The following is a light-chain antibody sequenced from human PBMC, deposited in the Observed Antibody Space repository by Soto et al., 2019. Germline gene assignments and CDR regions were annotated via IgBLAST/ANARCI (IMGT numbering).Light chain of an antibody. CDR2: KAS. Sequence: DIQMTQSPSTLSASVGDRVTITCRASQSISSWLAWYQQKPGKAPKLLIYKASSLESGVPSRFSGSGSGTEFTLTISSLQHDDFATYYCQQYNSYWTFGQGTNVEIK. CDR1: QSISSW. V-gene: IGKV1-5*03. J-gene: IGKJ1*01. CDR3: QQYNSYWT.